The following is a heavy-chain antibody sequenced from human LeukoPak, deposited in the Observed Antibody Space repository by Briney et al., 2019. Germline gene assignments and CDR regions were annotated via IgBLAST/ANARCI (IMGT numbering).Heavy chain of an antibody. CDR3: ARELSQIVWGGLDY. Sequence: GGSLRLSCAASGFTFSSYAMSWVRQAPGKGLEWVSAISGSGGSTYYADSVKGRFTISRDNSKNTVFLQMNSLRVEDTAVYYCARELSQIVWGGLDYGGQGTLVSVSS. CDR2: ISGSGGST. D-gene: IGHD2-21*01. CDR1: GFTFSSYA. V-gene: IGHV3-23*01. J-gene: IGHJ4*02.